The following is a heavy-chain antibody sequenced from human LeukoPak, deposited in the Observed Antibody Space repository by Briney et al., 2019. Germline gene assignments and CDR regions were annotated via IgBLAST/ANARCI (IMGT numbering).Heavy chain of an antibody. Sequence: GGSLRLSCAASGFTVSSNYMSWVRQAPGKGLEWVSSIYSGGSTYYADSVKSRFTISRDNSNNTLYLQMNSLRAEDTALYYCASGSGSYRTPYYYMDVWGKGTTVTVSS. CDR3: ASGSGSYRTPYYYMDV. CDR1: GFTVSSNY. J-gene: IGHJ6*03. CDR2: IYSGGST. D-gene: IGHD3-10*01. V-gene: IGHV3-53*01.